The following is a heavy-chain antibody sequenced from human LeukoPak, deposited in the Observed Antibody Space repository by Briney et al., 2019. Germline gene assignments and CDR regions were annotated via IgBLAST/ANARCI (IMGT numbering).Heavy chain of an antibody. CDR2: FDPEDGET. J-gene: IGHJ4*02. Sequence: ASVKVSCKVSGYTLTELSMHWVRQAPGKGLEWMGGFDPEDGETIYAQKFQGRVTMTEDTSTDTAYMELRSLRSDDTAVYYCARDYYGSGRLFDYWGQGTLVTVSS. CDR3: ARDYYGSGRLFDY. CDR1: GYTLTELS. D-gene: IGHD3-10*01. V-gene: IGHV1-24*01.